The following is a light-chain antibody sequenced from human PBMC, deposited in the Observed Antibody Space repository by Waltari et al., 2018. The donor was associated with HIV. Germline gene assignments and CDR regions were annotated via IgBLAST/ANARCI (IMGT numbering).Light chain of an antibody. CDR2: AAS. Sequence: DIQMTQSPSSLSASVGDRVTITCRASQTIGIYLNWYQQKQGKAPNLLIYAASRLQSGVPSRFRGSGSETDFTLNISSLQPEDFATYYCQQSYSTPPTFGGGTKVDIK. CDR1: QTIGIY. J-gene: IGKJ4*01. V-gene: IGKV1-39*01. CDR3: QQSYSTPPT.